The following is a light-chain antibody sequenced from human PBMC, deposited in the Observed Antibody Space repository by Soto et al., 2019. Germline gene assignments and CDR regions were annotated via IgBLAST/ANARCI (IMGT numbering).Light chain of an antibody. Sequence: QSALTQPASVSGSPGQSITISCTGTSSDVGDYSYVSWYQQHPGKAPKVLSYAVSNRPSGVSNRFSGSKSGNTASLTISGLQAEDEADYYCSSYTSSNTWVFGGGTKLTVL. CDR1: SSDVGDYSY. J-gene: IGLJ3*02. V-gene: IGLV2-14*01. CDR3: SSYTSSNTWV. CDR2: AVS.